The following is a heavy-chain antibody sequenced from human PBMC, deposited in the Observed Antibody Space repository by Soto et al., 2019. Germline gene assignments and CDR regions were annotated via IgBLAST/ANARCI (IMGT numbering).Heavy chain of an antibody. CDR1: GFVFDDYA. D-gene: IGHD3-10*01. CDR3: AKDTDPGEVLDVSYFDH. V-gene: IGHV3-9*01. Sequence: EVQLVESGGGLVQPGRSLRLSCEASGFVFDDYAMHWVRQPPGKGLEWVSSISWNSGNIGYADSMKGRFTISRDNAKNSLYLQMNSLGTDDTALYHCAKDTDPGEVLDVSYFDHWGRGTLVTVSS. J-gene: IGHJ4*02. CDR2: ISWNSGNI.